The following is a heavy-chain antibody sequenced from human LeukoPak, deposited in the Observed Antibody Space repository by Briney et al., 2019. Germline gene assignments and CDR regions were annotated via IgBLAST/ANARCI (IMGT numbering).Heavy chain of an antibody. CDR3: ARVGVYDSSGYYSSDAFDI. V-gene: IGHV1-18*01. J-gene: IGHJ3*02. D-gene: IGHD3-22*01. CDR2: ISAYKGNT. Sequence: ASVKVSCKASGYTFTRYGISWVRQAPGQGLEWMGWISAYKGNTNYAQKLQGRVTMTTDTCTSTAYMELRSLRSDDTDVYYCARVGVYDSSGYYSSDAFDIWGQGTMVTVSS. CDR1: GYTFTRYG.